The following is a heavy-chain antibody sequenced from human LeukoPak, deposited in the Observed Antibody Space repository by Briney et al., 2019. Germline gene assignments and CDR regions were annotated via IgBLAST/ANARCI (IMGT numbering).Heavy chain of an antibody. V-gene: IGHV3-66*02. CDR3: ARDIYSYGWGWFDP. CDR1: GFTVSSNY. J-gene: IGHJ5*02. D-gene: IGHD5-18*01. Sequence: GGSLRRSCAASGFTVSSNYMSWVRQAPGKGLEWVSVIYSGGSTYYADSVKGRFTISRDNSKNTLYLQMNSLRAEDTAVYYCARDIYSYGWGWFDPWGQGTLVTVSS. CDR2: IYSGGST.